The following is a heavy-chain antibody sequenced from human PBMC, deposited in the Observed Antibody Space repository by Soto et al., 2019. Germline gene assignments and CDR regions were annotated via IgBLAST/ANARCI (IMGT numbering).Heavy chain of an antibody. CDR3: ARGNPRGLVPLDS. V-gene: IGHV3-7*02. Sequence: GGSLRLSCADSGLTFSNYWMSWVRQAPGKGLEWVANIKQDGSEKYYVDSVKGRFTISRDNTKNSLFLQMNSLRVEDSAVYYCARGNPRGLVPLDSWGQGILVTVSS. CDR1: GLTFSNYW. J-gene: IGHJ4*02. D-gene: IGHD6-19*01. CDR2: IKQDGSEK.